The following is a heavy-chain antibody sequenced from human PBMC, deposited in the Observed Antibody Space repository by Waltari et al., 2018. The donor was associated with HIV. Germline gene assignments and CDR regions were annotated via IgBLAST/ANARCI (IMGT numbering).Heavy chain of an antibody. Sequence: QVQLQESGPGLVKPSQTLSLTCTVSGGSISSGGYYWSWIRQHPGKGLEWIGFIYYSGSTYYNPSLKSRVTISVDTSKNQFSRKLSSVTAADTAVYYCARDGKSSYYYDSSPNWFDPWGQGTLVAVSS. CDR1: GGSISSGGYY. J-gene: IGHJ5*02. D-gene: IGHD3-22*01. V-gene: IGHV4-31*03. CDR2: IYYSGST. CDR3: ARDGKSSYYYDSSPNWFDP.